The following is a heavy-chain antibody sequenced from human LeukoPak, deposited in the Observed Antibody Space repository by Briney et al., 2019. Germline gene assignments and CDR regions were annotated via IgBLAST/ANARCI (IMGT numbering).Heavy chain of an antibody. CDR2: ISGSGGST. D-gene: IGHD1-26*01. CDR1: GFTFISYA. J-gene: IGHJ4*02. CDR3: AKNRLWKLRRGDYFDY. Sequence: PGGSLRLSCAASGFTFISYAMSWVRQAPGKGLEWVSAISGSGGSTYYADSVKGRFTISRDNSKNTLYLQMNSLRAEDTAVYYSAKNRLWKLRRGDYFDYWGQGTLVTVSS. V-gene: IGHV3-23*01.